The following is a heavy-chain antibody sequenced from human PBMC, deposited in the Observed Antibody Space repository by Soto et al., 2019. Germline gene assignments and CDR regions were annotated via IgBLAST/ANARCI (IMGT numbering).Heavy chain of an antibody. CDR2: IYSGGST. CDR3: ARNYDSTAGGAFDI. D-gene: IGHD3-22*01. V-gene: IGHV3-53*01. CDR1: GFTVSSNY. Sequence: LRLSCAASGFTVSSNYMSWVRQAPGKGLEWVSVIYSGGSTYYADSVKGRFTISRDNSKNTLYLQMNSLRAEDTAVYYCARNYDSTAGGAFDIWGQGTMVTVSS. J-gene: IGHJ3*02.